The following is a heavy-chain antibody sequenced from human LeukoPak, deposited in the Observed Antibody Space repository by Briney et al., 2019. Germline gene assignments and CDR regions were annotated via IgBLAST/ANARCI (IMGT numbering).Heavy chain of an antibody. CDR1: GYTFTSYG. Sequence: GASVKVSCKASGYTFTSYGISWVRQAPGQGLEWMGWIGAYNGNTNYAQKLQGRVTMTTDTSTSIAYMELRSLRSDDTAVYYCARDWSYYDSSGYFITVKFRDPNRVFDYWGQGTLVTVSS. J-gene: IGHJ4*02. V-gene: IGHV1-18*01. CDR2: IGAYNGNT. D-gene: IGHD3-22*01. CDR3: ARDWSYYDSSGYFITVKFRDPNRVFDY.